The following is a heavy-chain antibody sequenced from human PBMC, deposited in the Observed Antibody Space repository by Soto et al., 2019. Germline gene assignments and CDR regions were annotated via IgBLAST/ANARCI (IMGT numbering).Heavy chain of an antibody. CDR3: TRSAYYDFWSGSNGPYYGMDV. Sequence: GGSLRLSCAASGFTFSGSAMHWVRQASGKGLEWVGRIRSKANSYATAYAASVKGRFTISRDDSKNTAYLQMNSLKTEDTAVYYCTRSAYYDFWSGSNGPYYGMDVWGQGTTVTVSS. J-gene: IGHJ6*02. CDR2: IRSKANSYAT. D-gene: IGHD3-3*01. V-gene: IGHV3-73*01. CDR1: GFTFSGSA.